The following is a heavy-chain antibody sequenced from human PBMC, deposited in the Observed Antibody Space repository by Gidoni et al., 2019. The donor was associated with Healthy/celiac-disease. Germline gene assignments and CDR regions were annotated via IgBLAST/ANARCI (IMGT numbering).Heavy chain of an antibody. V-gene: IGHV3-49*04. D-gene: IGHD1-26*01. Sequence: EGQLVESGGGLVQPGRSLRLSCTASGFPFGDYAMSWVRQAPGKGLEWVGFSRSKADCGTTEYAASVKGRFTISRDDSKSIAYLQMNSLKTEDTAVYYCTRGGSGSYSGAFDIWGQGTMVTVSS. J-gene: IGHJ3*02. CDR3: TRGGSGSYSGAFDI. CDR2: SRSKADCGTT. CDR1: GFPFGDYA.